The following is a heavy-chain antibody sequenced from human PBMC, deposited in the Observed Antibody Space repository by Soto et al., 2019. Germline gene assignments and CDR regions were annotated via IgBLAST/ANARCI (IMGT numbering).Heavy chain of an antibody. V-gene: IGHV4-4*02. CDR2: IYHSGST. Sequence: NPSETQSLTCAVSDGSISSSNWWSWVRQPPGKGLEWIGEIYHSGSTNYNPSLKSRVTISVDKSKNQFSLKLSSVTAADTAVYYCARSGNSYSYYFDYWGQGTLVTVSS. J-gene: IGHJ4*02. CDR1: DGSISSSNW. CDR3: ARSGNSYSYYFDY. D-gene: IGHD2-21*02.